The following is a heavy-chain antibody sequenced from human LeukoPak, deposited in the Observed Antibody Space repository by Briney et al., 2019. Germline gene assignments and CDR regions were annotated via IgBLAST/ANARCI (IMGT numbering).Heavy chain of an antibody. CDR2: INPNSGGT. D-gene: IGHD4-17*01. V-gene: IGHV1-2*02. Sequence: ASVKVSCKASGYTFTDYFMHWVRQAPGQGLEWMGWINPNSGGTNYAQKFQGRVTMTRDTSISTAYMELSRLRSDDTAVYYCASLGDYVNRSFDIWGQGTMVTVSS. J-gene: IGHJ3*02. CDR3: ASLGDYVNRSFDI. CDR1: GYTFTDYF.